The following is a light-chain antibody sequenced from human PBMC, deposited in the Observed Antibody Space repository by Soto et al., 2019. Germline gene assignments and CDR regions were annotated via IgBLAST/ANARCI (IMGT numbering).Light chain of an antibody. CDR3: MQGTHWPPT. CDR1: QSLLHSNGYNY. J-gene: IGKJ5*01. CDR2: LGS. V-gene: IGKV2-28*01. Sequence: DIVMTQSPLSLPVTPGEPAPISCRSSQSLLHSNGYNYLDWFLQKPGQSPQLLIYLGSNRASGVPDRFSGSGSGTDFTLKISRVEAEDVGVYYCMQGTHWPPTFGQGTRLEIK.